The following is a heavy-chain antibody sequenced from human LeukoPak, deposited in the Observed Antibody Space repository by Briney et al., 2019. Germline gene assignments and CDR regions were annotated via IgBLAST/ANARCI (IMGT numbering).Heavy chain of an antibody. CDR3: ARDRYQLLKYYYMDV. V-gene: IGHV1-2*02. Sequence: ASVKVSCKASGYTFTGYYMHWVRQAPGQGLEWMGWINPNSGGTNYAQKFQGRVTMTRDTSISTAYMELSRLRSDDTAVYYCARDRYQLLKYYYMDVWGKGTTVTVSS. CDR2: INPNSGGT. CDR1: GYTFTGYY. J-gene: IGHJ6*03. D-gene: IGHD2-2*01.